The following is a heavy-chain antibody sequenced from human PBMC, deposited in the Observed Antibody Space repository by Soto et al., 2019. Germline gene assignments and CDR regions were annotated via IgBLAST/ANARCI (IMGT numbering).Heavy chain of an antibody. J-gene: IGHJ4*02. V-gene: IGHV1-46*01. D-gene: IGHD6-6*01. CDR2: IHPSGGST. CDR1: GFSFTAYF. Sequence: ASVQVCCKASGFSFTAYFMHWVRQAPGQGLEWKGIIHPSGGSTNYAQRFQGRVTMTWDTSTSTVYMDLSSLRSGEAAVNNFARAPYSSSSFFFDNWGQGTPVTV. CDR3: ARAPYSSSSFFFDN.